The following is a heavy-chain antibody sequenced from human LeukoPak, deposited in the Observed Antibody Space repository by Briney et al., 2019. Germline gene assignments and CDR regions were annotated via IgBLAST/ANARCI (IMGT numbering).Heavy chain of an antibody. V-gene: IGHV4-59*12. D-gene: IGHD6-6*01. CDR2: IYYSGST. J-gene: IGHJ4*02. Sequence: SETLSLTCTVSGGSISSYYWSWIRQPPGKGLEWIGNIYYSGSTNYNPSLKSRVTISVDTSKNQFSLKLSSVTAADTAVYYCARVEYSSSCDYWGQGTLVTVSS. CDR3: ARVEYSSSCDY. CDR1: GGSISSYY.